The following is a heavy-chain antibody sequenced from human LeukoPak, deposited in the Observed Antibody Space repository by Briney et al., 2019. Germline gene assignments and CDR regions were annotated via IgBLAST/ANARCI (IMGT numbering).Heavy chain of an antibody. CDR1: GFTFDTYN. CDR3: AKEIYDSSGYYFWSEYFQH. Sequence: GGSLRLSCAASGFTFDTYNFNWVRQAPGKGLEWVATIRSYSSYIHYADSVKGRFIISRDDAKKSMYLQMNSLRAEDTAVYYCAKEIYDSSGYYFWSEYFQHWGQGTLVTVSP. J-gene: IGHJ1*01. CDR2: IRSYSSYI. V-gene: IGHV3-21*04. D-gene: IGHD3-22*01.